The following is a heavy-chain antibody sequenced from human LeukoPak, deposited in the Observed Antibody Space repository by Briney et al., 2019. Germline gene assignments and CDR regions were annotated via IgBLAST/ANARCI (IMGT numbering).Heavy chain of an antibody. CDR2: IYPGDSDT. V-gene: IGHV5-51*01. J-gene: IGHJ4*02. Sequence: GESLKISCKGSGHSFTSYWIGWVRQMPGKGLEWMGIIYPGDSDTRYSPSFQGQVTISADKSISTAYLQWSSLKASDTAMYYCARVGYCSSTSCSHFDYWGQGTLVTVSS. CDR3: ARVGYCSSTSCSHFDY. D-gene: IGHD2-2*01. CDR1: GHSFTSYW.